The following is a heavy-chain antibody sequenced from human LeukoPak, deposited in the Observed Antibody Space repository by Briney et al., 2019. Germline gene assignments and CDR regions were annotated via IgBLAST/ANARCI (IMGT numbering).Heavy chain of an antibody. D-gene: IGHD2/OR15-2a*01. CDR2: ITSNGGST. J-gene: IGHJ4*02. CDR3: VKDLRSDFMGVLSRYLSY. V-gene: IGHV3-64D*09. Sequence: PGGSLRLSCSAAGFTFSIYAMHWVRQAPGKGLQYVSAITSNGGSTYYADSVKGRFTISRDNSKNTLYLQMSSLRAEDTAVYLCVKDLRSDFMGVLSRYLSYWGQGTLVTVSS. CDR1: GFTFSIYA.